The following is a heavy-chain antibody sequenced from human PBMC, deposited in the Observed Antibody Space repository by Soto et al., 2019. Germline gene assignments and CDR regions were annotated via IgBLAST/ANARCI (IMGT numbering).Heavy chain of an antibody. CDR2: INHSGST. V-gene: IGHV4-34*01. Sequence: SETLSLTCAVYGGSFSGYYWSWIRQPPGKGLEWIGEINHSGSTNYNPSLKSRVTISVDTSKNQFSLKLSSVTAADTAVYYCARGLGGDYYYYGMDVWGQGTTVTVSS. CDR1: GGSFSGYY. CDR3: ARGLGGDYYYYGMDV. D-gene: IGHD2-15*01. J-gene: IGHJ6*02.